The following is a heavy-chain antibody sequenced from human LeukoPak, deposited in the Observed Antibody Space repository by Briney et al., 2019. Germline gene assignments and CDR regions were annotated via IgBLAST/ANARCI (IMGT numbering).Heavy chain of an antibody. CDR1: GYAFISYN. D-gene: IGHD3-10*01. J-gene: IGHJ5*02. CDR3: ARDQVPYYYGSGSLGWFDP. V-gene: IGHV1-8*02. Sequence: ASVKVSCKASGYAFISYNINWLRQATGQGLEWMGWVNPRSGDAGYLQKFQGRVTMTRDTSTSTVYMELSSLRSEDTAVYYCARDQVPYYYGSGSLGWFDPWGQGTLVTVSS. CDR2: VNPRSGDA.